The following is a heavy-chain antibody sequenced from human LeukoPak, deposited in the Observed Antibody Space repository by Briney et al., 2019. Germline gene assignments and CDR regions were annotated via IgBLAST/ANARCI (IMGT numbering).Heavy chain of an antibody. CDR1: GASISNYY. CDR2: IYYSGST. J-gene: IGHJ3*02. Sequence: SETLSLTCTVSGASISNYYWSWIRRPPGKGLEWIGYIYYSGSTNYNPSLNSRVTISVDKSKNQLSLKLSSVTAADTAVYYCARDREYLDGFDIWGQGTMVTVSS. CDR3: ARDREYLDGFDI. V-gene: IGHV4-59*01. D-gene: IGHD2-2*02.